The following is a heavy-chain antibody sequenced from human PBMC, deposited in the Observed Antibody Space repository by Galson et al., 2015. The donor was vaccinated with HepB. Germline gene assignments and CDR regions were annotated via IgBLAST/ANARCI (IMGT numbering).Heavy chain of an antibody. CDR2: INPNSGGT. CDR1: GYTFTGYY. Sequence: SVKVSCKASGYTFTGYYMHWVRQAPGQGLEWMGWINPNSGGTNYAQKFQGRVTMTRDTSITTAYMELSRLRSDDTAVYYCARALQRMTGATVDYWGQGTLVTVSS. V-gene: IGHV1-2*02. D-gene: IGHD1-1*01. CDR3: ARALQRMTGATVDY. J-gene: IGHJ4*02.